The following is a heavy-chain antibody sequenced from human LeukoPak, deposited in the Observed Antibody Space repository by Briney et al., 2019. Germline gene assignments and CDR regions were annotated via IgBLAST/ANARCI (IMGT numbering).Heavy chain of an antibody. Sequence: SETLSLTCAVSGYSISSGYYWGWIRQPPGKGLEWIGSIYHSGSTYYNPSLKSRVTISVDTPKNQFSLKLSSVTAADTAVYYCARLRGFLEWLLFPYFDYWGQGTLVTVSS. J-gene: IGHJ4*02. V-gene: IGHV4-38-2*01. CDR2: IYHSGST. CDR1: GYSISSGYY. D-gene: IGHD3-3*01. CDR3: ARLRGFLEWLLFPYFDY.